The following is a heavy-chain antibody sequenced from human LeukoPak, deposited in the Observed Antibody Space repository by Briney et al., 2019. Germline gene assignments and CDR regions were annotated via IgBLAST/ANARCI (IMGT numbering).Heavy chain of an antibody. CDR2: INPNSGGA. Sequence: SVKVSCKASGYTFTGYYMHWVRQPRGQGLAWMGWINPNSGGAMYAQKFQGRVTMTRDTSISTAHMELSRLRSDDTAVYYCARGGETHCSSTSCHLLPFDYWGQGTLVTVSS. V-gene: IGHV1-2*02. D-gene: IGHD2-2*01. CDR1: GYTFTGYY. CDR3: ARGGETHCSSTSCHLLPFDY. J-gene: IGHJ4*02.